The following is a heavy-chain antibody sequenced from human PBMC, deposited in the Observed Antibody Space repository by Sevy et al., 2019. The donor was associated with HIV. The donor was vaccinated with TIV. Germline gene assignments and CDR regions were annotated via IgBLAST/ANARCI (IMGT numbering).Heavy chain of an antibody. CDR3: AKDRIWELGDAFDI. CDR1: GFTFSSYA. V-gene: IGHV3-23*01. CDR2: LSGNGGRT. J-gene: IGHJ3*02. D-gene: IGHD1-7*01. Sequence: GGPLRLPCAASGFTFSSYAMSWVRQAPGKGLEWVSGLSGNGGRTNYADSVKGRFALSRDNSKNTLYLQMNNLRAGDTAIYFCAKDRIWELGDAFDIWGQGTMVTVSS.